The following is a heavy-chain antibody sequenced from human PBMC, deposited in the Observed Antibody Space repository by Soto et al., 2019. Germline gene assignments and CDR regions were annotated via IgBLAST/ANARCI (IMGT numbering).Heavy chain of an antibody. Sequence: ITLKESGPTLVKPTQTLTLTCTFSGFSLNTGGVGVGWVRQPRGKAMEWLALIYWDDDERYRPSLRSRLNITKDTINQQVVLTMTNMDPEDTATYYCVRNWRDYGGDYYYGMDAWGQGTTVTVSS. CDR1: GFSLNTGGVG. D-gene: IGHD3-10*01. CDR3: VRNWRDYGGDYYYGMDA. V-gene: IGHV2-5*02. J-gene: IGHJ6*02. CDR2: IYWDDDE.